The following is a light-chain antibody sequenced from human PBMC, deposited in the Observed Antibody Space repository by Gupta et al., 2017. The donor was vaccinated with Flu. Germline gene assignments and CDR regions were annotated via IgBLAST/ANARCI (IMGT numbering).Light chain of an antibody. CDR2: YVS. J-gene: IGLJ1*01. Sequence: STGTSSGVGGGNYLFCYHHCPAPAPNLLIFYVSRRHSGAPNRFFGSKYATTASVTTPGLQAEDEADYYCLSDTSSSNHYVFGGGTKITVL. CDR1: SSGVGGGNY. V-gene: IGLV2-14*03. CDR3: LSDTSSSNHYV.